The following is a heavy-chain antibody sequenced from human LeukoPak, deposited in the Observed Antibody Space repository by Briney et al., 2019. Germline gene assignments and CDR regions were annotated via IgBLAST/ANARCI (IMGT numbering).Heavy chain of an antibody. V-gene: IGHV3-30*02. CDR1: GFTFSSYP. CDR2: IRYDGNNK. D-gene: IGHD1-14*01. J-gene: IGHJ4*02. CDR3: VKDNPLDY. Sequence: GGSLRLSCAASGFTFSSYPMLWVRQAPGKGLEWVAFIRYDGNNKLYADSMKGRFTISRDNSKNTLYLHINSLRAEDTAVYYCVKDNPLDYWGQGTLVIVSS.